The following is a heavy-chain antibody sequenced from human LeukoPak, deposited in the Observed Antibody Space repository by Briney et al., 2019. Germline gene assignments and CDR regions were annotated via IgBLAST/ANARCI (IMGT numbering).Heavy chain of an antibody. CDR2: IYYSGST. CDR3: ARGAGGYALD. CDR1: VDSISSYY. J-gene: IGHJ4*02. D-gene: IGHD3-22*01. Sequence: PSETLSLTCTVSVDSISSYYWSWIRQPPGKGLEWIGYIYYSGSTNYNPSLKSRVTISVDTSKNQFSLKLSSVTAADTAVYYCARGAGGYALDWGQGTLVTVSS. V-gene: IGHV4-59*01.